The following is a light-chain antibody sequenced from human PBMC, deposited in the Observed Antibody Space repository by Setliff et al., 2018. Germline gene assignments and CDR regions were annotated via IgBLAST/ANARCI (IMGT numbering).Light chain of an antibody. CDR2: EVS. J-gene: IGLJ1*01. CDR1: SSDVGGYKY. Sequence: QSALAQPASVSGSPGQSITISCTGTSSDVGGYKYVSWYQQLPGKAPKLIIFEVSNRPSGIPNRFSGSKSGNTASLSISGLQAEDEADYYCSSYTSISTRVFGTGTKVTVL. V-gene: IGLV2-14*01. CDR3: SSYTSISTRV.